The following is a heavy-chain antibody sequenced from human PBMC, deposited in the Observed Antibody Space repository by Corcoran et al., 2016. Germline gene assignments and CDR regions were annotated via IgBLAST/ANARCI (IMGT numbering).Heavy chain of an antibody. J-gene: IGHJ6*02. V-gene: IGHV4-39*07. Sequence: QLQLQESGPGLVKPSETLSLTCTVSGGSISSSSYYWGWIRQPPGKGLEWIGSIYYSGSTYYNPSLKSRVTISVDTSKNQFSLKLSSVTAADTAGYYCARDPVTVVVPAAHQGYYGMDVWGQGTTVTVSS. D-gene: IGHD2-2*01. CDR1: GGSISSSSYY. CDR3: ARDPVTVVVPAAHQGYYGMDV. CDR2: IYYSGST.